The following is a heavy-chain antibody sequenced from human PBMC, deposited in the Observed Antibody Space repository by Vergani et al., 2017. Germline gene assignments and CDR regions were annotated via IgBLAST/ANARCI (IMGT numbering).Heavy chain of an antibody. J-gene: IGHJ6*02. D-gene: IGHD6-13*01. CDR1: GFTFSSYA. CDR3: AKDSAADTFDYDYGMDV. CDR2: ISGSGGST. Sequence: EVQLLESGGGLVQPGGSLRLSCAASGFTFSSYAMSWVRQAPGKGLEWVSAISGSGGSTYYADSVKGRFTISRDNSKNTLYLQMNSLRAEDTAVYSGAKDSAADTFDYDYGMDVWGQGTTVTVSS. V-gene: IGHV3-23*01.